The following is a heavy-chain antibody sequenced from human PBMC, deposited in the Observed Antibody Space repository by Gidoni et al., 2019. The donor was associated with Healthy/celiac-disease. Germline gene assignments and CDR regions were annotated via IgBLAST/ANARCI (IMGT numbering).Heavy chain of an antibody. V-gene: IGHV7-4-1*02. D-gene: IGHD3-10*01. CDR3: ARDGPPPVVRGVIGYGMDV. J-gene: IGHJ6*02. Sequence: GNPTYAQGFTGRFVFSLDTSVSTAYLQISSLKAEDTAVYYCARDGPPPVVRGVIGYGMDVWGQGTTVTVSS. CDR2: GNP.